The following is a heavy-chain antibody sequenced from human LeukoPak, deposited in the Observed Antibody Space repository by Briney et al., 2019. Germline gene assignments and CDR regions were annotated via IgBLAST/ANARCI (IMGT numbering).Heavy chain of an antibody. D-gene: IGHD3-10*01. J-gene: IGHJ4*02. V-gene: IGHV4-39*07. CDR2: IYYSGST. CDR1: GGSISSSSYY. CDR3: ARERSYYGSGSYYDY. Sequence: SETLSLTCTVSGGSISSSSYYWGWIRQPPGKGLEWIGNIYYSGSTYYNPSLKSRVTISVDTSKNQFSLKLSSVTAADTAVYYCARERSYYGSGSYYDYWGQGTLVTVSS.